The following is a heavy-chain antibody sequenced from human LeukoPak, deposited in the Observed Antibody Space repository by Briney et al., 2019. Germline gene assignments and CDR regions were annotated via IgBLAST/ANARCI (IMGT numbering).Heavy chain of an antibody. CDR2: IYPGDSDT. J-gene: IGHJ4*02. CDR3: ARQPAAAGDY. V-gene: IGHV5-51*01. CDR1: GSRFTSYW. D-gene: IGHD6-13*01. Sequence: GASLKISCKGSGSRFTSYWIGGVRKMPGKGLEGMGIIYPGDSDTRSSPSFQGQVTISADKSISTAYLQWSSLKASDTAMYYCARQPAAAGDYWGQGTLVTVSS.